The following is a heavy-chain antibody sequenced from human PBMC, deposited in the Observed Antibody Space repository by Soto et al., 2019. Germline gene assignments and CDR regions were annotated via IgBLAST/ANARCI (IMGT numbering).Heavy chain of an antibody. V-gene: IGHV1-46*01. Sequence: ASVKVSFQASRYTFSTSYIHWVRQAPGQGLEWMRIINPSGLTTTYAQSFKRRVTVTRDTSTSTIYMELSSLRSEDTAVFYCARSTSTWGSPPFDSWGQGTLVTVSS. J-gene: IGHJ4*02. CDR1: RYTFSTSY. CDR3: ARSTSTWGSPPFDS. CDR2: INPSGLTT. D-gene: IGHD3-16*01.